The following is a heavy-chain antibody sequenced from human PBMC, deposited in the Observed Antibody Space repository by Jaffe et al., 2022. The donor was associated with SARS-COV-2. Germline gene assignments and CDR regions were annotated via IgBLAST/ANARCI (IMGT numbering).Heavy chain of an antibody. J-gene: IGHJ6*02. Sequence: QVQLQESGPGLVKPSETLSLTCTVSGGSISSYYWSWIRQPPGKGLEWIGYIYYSGSTNYNPSLKSRVTISVDTSKNQFSLKLSSVTAADTAVYYCARDGGRYYDSSGYYPRRGMDVWGQGTTVTVSS. D-gene: IGHD3-22*01. CDR1: GGSISSYY. CDR3: ARDGGRYYDSSGYYPRRGMDV. CDR2: IYYSGST. V-gene: IGHV4-59*01.